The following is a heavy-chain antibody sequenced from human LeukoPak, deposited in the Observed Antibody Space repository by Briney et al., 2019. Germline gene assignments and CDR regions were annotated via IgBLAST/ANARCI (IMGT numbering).Heavy chain of an antibody. CDR3: AKAGYGSSWYVDY. J-gene: IGHJ4*02. V-gene: IGHV3-30*18. D-gene: IGHD6-13*01. CDR1: GFTFSSYG. Sequence: GGSLRLSCAASGFTFSSYGMHWVRQAPGKGLEWVAVISNDGSNKYYADSVKGRFTISRDNSKNTLYLQMNSLRAEDTAVYYCAKAGYGSSWYVDYWGQGTLVLVSS. CDR2: ISNDGSNK.